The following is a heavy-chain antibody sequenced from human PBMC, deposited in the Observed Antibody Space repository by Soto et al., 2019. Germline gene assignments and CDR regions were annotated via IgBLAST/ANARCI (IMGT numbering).Heavy chain of an antibody. CDR2: IKQDGSEK. CDR3: ARGMYYYDSSGYYKEDDAFDI. D-gene: IGHD3-22*01. Sequence: ETLSLTCAVYGGSFSGYYWSWVRQAPGKGLEWVANIKQDGSEKYYVDSVKGRFTISRDNAKNSLYLQMNSLRAEDTAVYYCARGMYYYDSSGYYKEDDAFDIWGQGTMVTVSS. CDR1: GGSFSGYY. V-gene: IGHV3-7*05. J-gene: IGHJ3*02.